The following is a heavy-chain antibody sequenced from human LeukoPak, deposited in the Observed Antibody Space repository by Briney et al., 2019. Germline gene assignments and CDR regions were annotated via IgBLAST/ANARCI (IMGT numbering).Heavy chain of an antibody. V-gene: IGHV4-59*01. D-gene: IGHD3-10*01. CDR2: IYYSGST. CDR1: GGSISSYY. Sequence: SETLSLTCTVSGGSISSYYWSWIRQPPGKGLEWIGYIYYSGSTNYNPSLKSRVTISVDTSKNQFSLKLSSVTAADTAVYYCARGTYYYGSGSSYWFDPWGQGTLVTASS. CDR3: ARGTYYYGSGSSYWFDP. J-gene: IGHJ5*02.